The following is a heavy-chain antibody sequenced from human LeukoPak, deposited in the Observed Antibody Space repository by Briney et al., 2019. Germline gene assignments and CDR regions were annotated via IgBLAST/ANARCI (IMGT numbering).Heavy chain of an antibody. J-gene: IGHJ4*02. Sequence: GALRLSCAASGFTFSSYAMSWVRQAPGKGLEWVSAISGSGGSTYYADSVKGRFTISRDNSKNTLYLQMNSLRAEDTAVYYCAKDRTWYGDYSPFDYWGQGTLVTVSS. CDR3: AKDRTWYGDYSPFDY. CDR2: ISGSGGST. CDR1: GFTFSSYA. D-gene: IGHD4-17*01. V-gene: IGHV3-23*01.